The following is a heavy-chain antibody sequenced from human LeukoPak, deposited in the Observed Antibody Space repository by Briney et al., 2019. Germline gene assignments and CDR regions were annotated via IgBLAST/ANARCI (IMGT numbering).Heavy chain of an antibody. CDR3: AKELAAMVDYYFDY. CDR2: ISYDGSNK. J-gene: IGHJ4*02. V-gene: IGHV3-30-3*01. Sequence: GGSLRLSCAASGFTFSSYAMHWVRQAPGKGLEWVAVISYDGSNKYYADSVKGRFTISRDNSKNTLYLQMNSLRAEDTAVYYCAKELAAMVDYYFDYWGQGTLVTVSS. D-gene: IGHD5-18*01. CDR1: GFTFSSYA.